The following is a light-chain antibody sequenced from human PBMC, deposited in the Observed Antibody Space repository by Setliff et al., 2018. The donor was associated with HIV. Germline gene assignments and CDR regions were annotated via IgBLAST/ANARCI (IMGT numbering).Light chain of an antibody. CDR2: DVS. J-gene: IGLJ1*01. V-gene: IGLV2-14*03. Sequence: QSVLPQPASVSGSPGQSITISCTGTSSDVGAYNYVSWYQQHPGKAPKLMIYDVSNRPSGVSRRFSGSKSGNTASLTISGLQAEDEAAYYCSSYTGSSTLEVFGTGTKGTVL. CDR3: SSYTGSSTLEV. CDR1: SSDVGAYNY.